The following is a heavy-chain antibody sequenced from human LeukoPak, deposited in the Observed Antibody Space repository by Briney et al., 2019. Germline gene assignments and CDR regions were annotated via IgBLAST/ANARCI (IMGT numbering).Heavy chain of an antibody. V-gene: IGHV3-23*01. CDR3: AKGETYYHHSSGPI. Sequence: GASLRLSCAASGFTFSSYSMSWVRQAPGKGLEWVSAISGSGGSTYYADSVKGRFTISRDNSKNTLYLQMNSLSGQDTAVEYCAKGETYYHHSSGPIWGEGTLVTVSS. CDR1: GFTFSSYS. CDR2: ISGSGGST. D-gene: IGHD3-22*01. J-gene: IGHJ4*02.